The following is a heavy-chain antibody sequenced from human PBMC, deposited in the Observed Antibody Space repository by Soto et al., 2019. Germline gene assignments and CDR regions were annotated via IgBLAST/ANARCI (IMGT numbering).Heavy chain of an antibody. Sequence: QLQLQESGPGLVKPSETLSLTCVVSGDYIRSTYYWGWIRQPPGKGLEWIGSIYFNGNAYYNPSLESRVTMSVDTSMIQFSLNLSSVTAADTAVYYCTRRIFAHWYFDLWGRGTLVTVSS. CDR3: TRRIFAHWYFDL. D-gene: IGHD3-3*01. CDR1: GDYIRSTYY. J-gene: IGHJ2*01. CDR2: IYFNGNA. V-gene: IGHV4-39*01.